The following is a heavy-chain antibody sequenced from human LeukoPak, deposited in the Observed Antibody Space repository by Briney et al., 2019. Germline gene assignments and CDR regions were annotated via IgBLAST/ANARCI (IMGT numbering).Heavy chain of an antibody. V-gene: IGHV3-48*03. J-gene: IGHJ5*02. CDR2: ISSSGATM. CDR3: ARDQKISSASWFDP. CDR1: GFIFSIHE. D-gene: IGHD6-6*01. Sequence: GGSLRLSCAASGFIFSIHEMNWVRQAPGKGLQWISYISSSGATMYYADSVKGRFTISRDNAKNSLYLQMNSLRAEDTAVYYCARDQKISSASWFDPWGQGTLVTVSS.